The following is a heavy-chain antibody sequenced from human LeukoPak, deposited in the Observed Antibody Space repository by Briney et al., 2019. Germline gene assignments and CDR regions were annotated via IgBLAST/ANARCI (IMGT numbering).Heavy chain of an antibody. Sequence: GGSLRLSCAASGFTFSGSAMHWVRQASGKGLEWVGRIRSKANSYATAYAASVKGRFTISRDDSKNTAYLQMNSLKTEDTAVYYCTRQVAWFGESNFDYWGQGTLVTVSS. CDR1: GFTFSGSA. D-gene: IGHD3-10*01. CDR2: IRSKANSYAT. J-gene: IGHJ4*02. CDR3: TRQVAWFGESNFDY. V-gene: IGHV3-73*01.